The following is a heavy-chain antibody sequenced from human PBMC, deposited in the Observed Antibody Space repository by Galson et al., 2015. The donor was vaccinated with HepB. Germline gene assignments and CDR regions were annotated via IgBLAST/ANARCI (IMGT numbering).Heavy chain of an antibody. CDR1: GFTFSSYG. V-gene: IGHV3-33*01. CDR3: ARGGDLGWELLAYFDY. J-gene: IGHJ4*02. D-gene: IGHD1-26*01. CDR2: IGYDGSNK. Sequence: SLRLSCAASGFTFSSYGMHWVRQAPGKGLEWVAVIGYDGSNKYYADSVKGRFTISRDNSKNTLYLQMNSLRAEDTAVYYCARGGDLGWELLAYFDYWGQGTLFTVSS.